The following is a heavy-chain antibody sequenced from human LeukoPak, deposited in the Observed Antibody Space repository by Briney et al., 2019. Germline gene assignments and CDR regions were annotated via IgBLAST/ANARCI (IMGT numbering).Heavy chain of an antibody. J-gene: IGHJ5*02. CDR1: GYTFTSYG. Sequence: ASVKVSCKASGYTFTSYGISWVRQAPGQGLEWMGWISAYNGNTNYAQKLQGRVTMTTDTSTCTAYMELRSLRSDDTAVYYCARVVRGYCSGGSCSTYNWFDPWGQGTLVTVSS. CDR3: ARVVRGYCSGGSCSTYNWFDP. CDR2: ISAYNGNT. V-gene: IGHV1-18*01. D-gene: IGHD2-15*01.